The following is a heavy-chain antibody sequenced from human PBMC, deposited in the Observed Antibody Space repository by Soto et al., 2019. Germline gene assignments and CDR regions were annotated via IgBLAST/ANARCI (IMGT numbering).Heavy chain of an antibody. CDR2: IIPIFVTA. CDR3: ARASITMVRGVITTTNWFDP. J-gene: IGHJ5*02. D-gene: IGHD3-10*01. CDR1: GGTFISYA. V-gene: IGHV1-69*13. Sequence: SVKVSCKASGGTFISYAISWVRQAPGQGLEWMGGIIPIFVTANYAQKFQGRVTITADESTSTAHMELSSLRAEDTAVYYCARASITMVRGVITTTNWFDPWGQGTLVTVSS.